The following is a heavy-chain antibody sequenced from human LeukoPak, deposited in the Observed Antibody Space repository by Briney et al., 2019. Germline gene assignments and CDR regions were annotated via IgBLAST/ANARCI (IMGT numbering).Heavy chain of an antibody. D-gene: IGHD1-26*01. V-gene: IGHV3-48*03. Sequence: GGSLRLSCAASGVTFSTFEVNWVSQAPGKGLEWVSFISSSGSTIFYADSVKGRFTISRDNARNSLYLQMNSLRSEDTAIYYCARVGASYGALDYWDQGALVTVSS. CDR1: GVTFSTFE. CDR3: ARVGASYGALDY. CDR2: ISSSGSTI. J-gene: IGHJ4*02.